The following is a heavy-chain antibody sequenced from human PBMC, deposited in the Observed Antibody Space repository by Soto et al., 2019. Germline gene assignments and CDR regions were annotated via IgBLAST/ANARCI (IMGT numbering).Heavy chain of an antibody. J-gene: IGHJ6*02. V-gene: IGHV1-3*01. CDR1: GYTFTSYA. CDR3: ARDGSSITIFGVVTPYYYGMDV. CDR2: INAGNGNT. Sequence: ASVKVSCKASGYTFTSYAMHWVRQAPGQRLEWIGWINAGNGNTKYSQKFQGRVTITRDTSASTAYMELSSLRSEDTAVYYCARDGSSITIFGVVTPYYYGMDVWGQGTTVTVSS. D-gene: IGHD3-3*01.